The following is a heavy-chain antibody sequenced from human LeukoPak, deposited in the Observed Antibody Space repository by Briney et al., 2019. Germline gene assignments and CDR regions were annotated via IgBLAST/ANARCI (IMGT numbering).Heavy chain of an antibody. D-gene: IGHD1-1*01. CDR2: IIPIFGTA. CDR1: GGTFSSYA. V-gene: IGHV1-69*06. J-gene: IGHJ3*02. Sequence: SVKVSCKASGGTFSSYAISWVRQAPGQGLEWMGGIIPIFGTANYAQKFQGRVTITADKSTSTAYMELSSLRSEDTAVYYCATRTTGTTRYAFDIWGQGTMVTVSS. CDR3: ATRTTGTTRYAFDI.